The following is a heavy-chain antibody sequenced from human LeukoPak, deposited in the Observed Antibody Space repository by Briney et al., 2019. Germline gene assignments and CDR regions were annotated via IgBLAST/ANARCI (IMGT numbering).Heavy chain of an antibody. CDR2: ISAYNGNT. J-gene: IGHJ6*02. CDR3: ARDGRKDYYYYYGMDV. CDR1: GYTFTSYG. D-gene: IGHD3/OR15-3a*01. V-gene: IGHV1-18*01. Sequence: ASVKVSCKASGYTFTSYGISWVRQAPGQGLEWMGWISAYNGNTNYAQKLQGRVTMTTGTSTSTAYMELRSLRSDDTAVYYCARDGRKDYYYYYGMDVWGQGTTVTVSS.